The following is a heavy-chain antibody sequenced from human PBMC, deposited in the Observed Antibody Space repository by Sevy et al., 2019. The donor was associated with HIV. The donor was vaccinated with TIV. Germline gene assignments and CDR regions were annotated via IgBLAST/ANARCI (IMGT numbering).Heavy chain of an antibody. D-gene: IGHD6-6*01. Sequence: GGSLRLSCAASGFTFSSYGMHWVRQAPGKGLEWVAVIWYDGSNKYYADSVKGRFTISRDNSKNTLYLQMNSLRAEDTAVYYCARGDSSSRRYYYYGMDVWGLGTTVTVSS. CDR1: GFTFSSYG. J-gene: IGHJ6*02. CDR3: ARGDSSSRRYYYYGMDV. CDR2: IWYDGSNK. V-gene: IGHV3-33*01.